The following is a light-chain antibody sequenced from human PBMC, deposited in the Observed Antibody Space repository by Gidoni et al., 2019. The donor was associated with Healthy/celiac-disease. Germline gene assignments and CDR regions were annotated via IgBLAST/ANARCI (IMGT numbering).Light chain of an antibody. J-gene: IGKJ2*03. CDR2: AAS. V-gene: IGKV1-39*01. CDR1: QSISSY. Sequence: DIQLTQSPSSLSASVGERVTITCRASQSISSYLNWYQQKPGKAHKLLIYAASSLQSGVPSRFSGSGSGTDFTLTISSLQHEDFATYYCQQSYSTPRSFGQGTKLEIK. CDR3: QQSYSTPRS.